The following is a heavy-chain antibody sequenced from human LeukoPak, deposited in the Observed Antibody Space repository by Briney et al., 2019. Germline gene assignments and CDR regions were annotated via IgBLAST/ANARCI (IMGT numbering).Heavy chain of an antibody. CDR3: ATYSILNAREFRY. J-gene: IGHJ1*01. D-gene: IGHD4-11*01. V-gene: IGHV3-7*01. CDR2: VQHIGGET. Sequence: GGSLRLSCAGSGFTFSNSWMGGVRQAPGKGLEWVANVQHIGGETYYVDSVKGRFTISRDNAKNSMYLQMNSLGADDTAVYYCATYSILNAREFRYWGQGTLVTVTS. CDR1: GFTFSNSW.